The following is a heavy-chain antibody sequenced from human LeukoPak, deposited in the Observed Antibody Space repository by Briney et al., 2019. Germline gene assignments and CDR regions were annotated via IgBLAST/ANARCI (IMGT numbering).Heavy chain of an antibody. D-gene: IGHD3-16*02. J-gene: IGHJ5*02. Sequence: PSETLSLTCTVSGGSISSSSYYWGWIRQPPGKGLEWIGSIYYSGSTYYNPSLKSRVTISVDTSKNQFSLKLSSVTAADTAVYYCARHHGMITFGGVIAYNWFDPWGQGTLVTVSS. CDR2: IYYSGST. CDR1: GGSISSSSYY. CDR3: ARHHGMITFGGVIAYNWFDP. V-gene: IGHV4-39*01.